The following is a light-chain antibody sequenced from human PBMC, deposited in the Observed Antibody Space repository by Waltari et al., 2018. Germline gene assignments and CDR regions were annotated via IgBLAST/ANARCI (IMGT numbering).Light chain of an antibody. Sequence: QSVLTQPPSLSGAPGQRVTIPCTGSSPNIGAGYGVQGNKQFPGTAPKLLIYDHTNRPSGVPARFSGSKSGTSASLAITGLQAEDEADYYCQSYDSSLRGFYVFGTGTKVTV. CDR1: SPNIGAGYG. CDR2: DHT. J-gene: IGLJ1*01. CDR3: QSYDSSLRGFYV. V-gene: IGLV1-40*01.